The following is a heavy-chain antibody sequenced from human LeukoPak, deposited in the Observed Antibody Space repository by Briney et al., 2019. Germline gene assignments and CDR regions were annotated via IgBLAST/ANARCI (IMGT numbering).Heavy chain of an antibody. CDR1: GGSFSGYY. V-gene: IGHV4-34*01. CDR3: ARGAHYYDILTGYPRPQYYFDY. Sequence: SETLSLTCAVYGGSFSGYYWSWIRQPPGKGLEWIGEINHSGSTNYNPSLKSRVTISVDTSKNQSSLKLSSVTAADTAVYYCARGAHYYDILTGYPRPQYYFDYWGQGTLVTVSS. J-gene: IGHJ4*02. CDR2: INHSGST. D-gene: IGHD3-9*01.